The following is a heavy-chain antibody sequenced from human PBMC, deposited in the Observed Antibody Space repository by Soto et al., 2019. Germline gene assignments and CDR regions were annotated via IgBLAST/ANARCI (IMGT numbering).Heavy chain of an antibody. CDR1: GFTFSTYA. CDR3: AREVRFLQWPQPDFDC. Sequence: QVQLVESGGGVVQPGRSLRLSCTASGFTFSTYAMHWVRQAPGKGLEWVIVISYDGNIKYYADSVKGRFTISRDNSKNTLYLKMNSLRAEDTAGYYCAREVRFLQWPQPDFDCWGQGTLVTVSS. V-gene: IGHV3-30-3*01. J-gene: IGHJ4*02. D-gene: IGHD3-3*01. CDR2: ISYDGNIK.